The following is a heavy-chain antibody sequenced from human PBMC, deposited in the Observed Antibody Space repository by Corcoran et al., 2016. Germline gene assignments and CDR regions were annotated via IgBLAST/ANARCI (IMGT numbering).Heavy chain of an antibody. J-gene: IGHJ4*02. CDR3: ARGGDGSSPRKYSFDY. Sequence: EVQLVESGGGLVKPGGPLGLSCAASGFTFSSNSINWVRQTPGKGLTGISYISSSSTTKYYAAPVKGRFTISRDNAKNSLFLQMNSLRAEDTAVYYCARGGDGSSPRKYSFDYWGQGTLVTVSS. CDR1: GFTFSSNS. D-gene: IGHD6-6*01. V-gene: IGHV3-48*04. CDR2: ISSSSTTK.